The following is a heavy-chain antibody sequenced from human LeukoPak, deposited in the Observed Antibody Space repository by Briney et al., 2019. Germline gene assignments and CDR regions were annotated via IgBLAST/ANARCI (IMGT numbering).Heavy chain of an antibody. Sequence: GGSLRLSCTASGFTFRSYGMHWVRQAPGKGLEWVAVIWYDGSKKYYADSVKGRFTISRDNSKNTLDLQMDSLRAEDTAVYYCVRLDGATAFNLWGQGTLVTVSS. CDR2: IWYDGSKK. CDR3: VRLDGATAFNL. J-gene: IGHJ4*02. CDR1: GFTFRSYG. V-gene: IGHV3-33*01. D-gene: IGHD4/OR15-4a*01.